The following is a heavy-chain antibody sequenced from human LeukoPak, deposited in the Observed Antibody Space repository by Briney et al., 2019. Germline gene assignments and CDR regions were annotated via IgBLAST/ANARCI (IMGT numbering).Heavy chain of an antibody. CDR1: GFTFSSYS. CDR2: TSSSSSYI. V-gene: IGHV3-21*01. Sequence: GGSLRLSCAASGFTFSSYSMNWVRQAPGKGLEWVSSTSSSSSYIYYADSVKGRFTISRDNAKNSLYLQMNSLRAEDTAVYYCARGDGQWLVRTGAFDIWGQGTMVTVSS. D-gene: IGHD6-19*01. CDR3: ARGDGQWLVRTGAFDI. J-gene: IGHJ3*02.